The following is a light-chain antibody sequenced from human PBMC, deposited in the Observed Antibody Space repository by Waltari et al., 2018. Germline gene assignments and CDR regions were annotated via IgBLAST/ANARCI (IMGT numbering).Light chain of an antibody. V-gene: IGKV1-39*01. Sequence: DIQMTQSPSTLSASVGDRVTIPCRASQSISTSLNWYQQKPGKAPKLLIYAASSLASGVPSRFSGSGSGTDFTLTINSLQPEDFATYSCQQSYSTPRTFGTGTKVDFK. J-gene: IGKJ3*01. CDR2: AAS. CDR3: QQSYSTPRT. CDR1: QSISTS.